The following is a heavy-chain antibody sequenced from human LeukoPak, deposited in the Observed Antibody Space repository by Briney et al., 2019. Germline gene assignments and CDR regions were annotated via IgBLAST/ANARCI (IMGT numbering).Heavy chain of an antibody. D-gene: IGHD3-16*02. Sequence: PGGSLRLSCAASGFTFSSYWMSWVRQAPAKGLDWVANIKQDGSEKYYVDSVKGRFTISRDNAKNSLYLQMNSLRAEDTAVYYCARDQDYVWGSYRPYYFDYWGQGTLVTVSS. V-gene: IGHV3-7*01. CDR2: IKQDGSEK. CDR3: ARDQDYVWGSYRPYYFDY. J-gene: IGHJ4*02. CDR1: GFTFSSYW.